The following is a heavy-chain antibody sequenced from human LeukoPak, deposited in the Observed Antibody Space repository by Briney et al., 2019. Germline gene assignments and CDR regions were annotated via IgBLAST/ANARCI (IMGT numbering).Heavy chain of an antibody. CDR2: ISSSSSYI. Sequence: GGSLRLSCAASGFTFSSYSMNWVRQAPGKGLEWVSSISSSSSYIYYADSVKGRFTISRDNAKNSLYLQMNSLRAEDTAVYYCARTRYDFCSGYWNNWLEPWGQGTLVTVSS. D-gene: IGHD3-3*01. CDR1: GFTFSSYS. CDR3: ARTRYDFCSGYWNNWLEP. V-gene: IGHV3-21*01. J-gene: IGHJ5*02.